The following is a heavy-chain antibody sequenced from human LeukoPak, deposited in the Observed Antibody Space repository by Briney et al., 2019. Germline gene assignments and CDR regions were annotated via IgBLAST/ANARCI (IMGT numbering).Heavy chain of an antibody. CDR1: NGSINFVSYY. Sequence: KTSETLSLTCTVSNGSINFVSYYWSWIRQPPGKGLEWLGYIHYTGNTIYNPSLKSRVTISMDTAKNQFSLKVSSVTAADTAVYYCARDGAGMTGTGLDYRGQGTLVTVSS. CDR2: IHYTGNT. CDR3: ARDGAGMTGTGLDY. D-gene: IGHD3-9*01. V-gene: IGHV4-61*01. J-gene: IGHJ4*02.